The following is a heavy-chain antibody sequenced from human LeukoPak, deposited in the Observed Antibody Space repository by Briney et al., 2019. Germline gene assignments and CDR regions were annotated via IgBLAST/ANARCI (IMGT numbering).Heavy chain of an antibody. V-gene: IGHV3-11*01. D-gene: IGHD6-19*01. CDR3: ARDLAMAGRDLDY. Sequence: GGSLRLSCAASGFAFRNYYMDWIRQAPGKGLEWVAYISNSGTIIYYAESVKGRFTISRDNAKNSLYLQMNSLRAEDTALYYCARDLAMAGRDLDYWGQGTLVTVSS. CDR2: ISNSGTII. J-gene: IGHJ4*02. CDR1: GFAFRNYY.